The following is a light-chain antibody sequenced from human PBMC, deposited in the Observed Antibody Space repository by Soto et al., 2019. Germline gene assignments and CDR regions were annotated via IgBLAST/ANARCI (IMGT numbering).Light chain of an antibody. J-gene: IGLJ2*01. CDR2: EGT. CDR1: SSDVGRYNL. Sequence: QSVLTQPASVSGSPGQSITISCTGTSSDVGRYNLVSWYQQHPGKAPKLMIYEGTNRPSGVSNRFSGSKSGNTASLTISGLQAEDEAHYYCSSYAGRVVFGGGTQVTVL. V-gene: IGLV2-23*01. CDR3: SSYAGRVV.